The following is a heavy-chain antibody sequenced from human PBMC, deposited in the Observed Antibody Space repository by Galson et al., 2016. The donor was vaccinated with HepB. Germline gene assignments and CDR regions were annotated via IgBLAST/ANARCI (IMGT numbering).Heavy chain of an antibody. V-gene: IGHV3-23*01. Sequence: LRLSCAASGFVFSNFGLSWVRQAPGKGLEWVASISTRRTTYYSDSVQGRFTISRDNSHNTLYLQMNGLRAEDTAVYYCAKERLVRRIFDHWGQGTLLTVSS. CDR1: GFVFSNFG. D-gene: IGHD1-1*01. CDR3: AKERLVRRIFDH. J-gene: IGHJ4*02. CDR2: ISTRRTT.